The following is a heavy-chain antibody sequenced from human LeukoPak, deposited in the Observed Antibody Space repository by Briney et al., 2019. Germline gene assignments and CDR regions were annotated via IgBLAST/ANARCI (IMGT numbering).Heavy chain of an antibody. Sequence: GGSLGLSCAASGFTFSSYSMNWVRQAPGKGLEWVSSISSSSSYIYYADSVKGRFTISRDNAKNSLYLRMNSPRAEDTAVYYCARELTGTNWFDPWGQGTLVTVSS. D-gene: IGHD1-7*01. CDR2: ISSSSSYI. CDR1: GFTFSSYS. CDR3: ARELTGTNWFDP. V-gene: IGHV3-21*01. J-gene: IGHJ5*02.